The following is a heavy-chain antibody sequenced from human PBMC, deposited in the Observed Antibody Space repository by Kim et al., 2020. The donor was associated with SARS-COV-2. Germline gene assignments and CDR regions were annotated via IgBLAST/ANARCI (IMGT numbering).Heavy chain of an antibody. J-gene: IGHJ4*02. D-gene: IGHD3-3*01. CDR3: TTELYYDFWSGYYTLRPRGINYFDY. CDR1: GFTFSNAW. Sequence: GGSLRLSCAASGFTFSNAWMSWVRQAPGKGLEWVGRIKSKTDGGTTDYAAPVKGRFTISRDDSKNTLYLQMNSLKTEDTAVYYCTTELYYDFWSGYYTLRPRGINYFDYWGQGTLVTVSS. V-gene: IGHV3-15*01. CDR2: IKSKTDGGTT.